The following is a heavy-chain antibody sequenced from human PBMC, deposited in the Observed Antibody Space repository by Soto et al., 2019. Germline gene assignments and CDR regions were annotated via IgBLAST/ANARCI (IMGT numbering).Heavy chain of an antibody. Sequence: QVHLVQSETEVKEPGASVTVSCKTSDSTFTGYTINWVRQAPGQGLEWLGWISSLNGNTNYARKYQGRLTMTTNTSATTAYMELRSLRSDDTVVYFCARGTVTSGRWFGPWGQGTLVTVSS. CDR1: DSTFTGYT. J-gene: IGHJ5*02. V-gene: IGHV1-18*04. CDR2: ISSLNGNT. D-gene: IGHD4-17*01. CDR3: ARGTVTSGRWFGP.